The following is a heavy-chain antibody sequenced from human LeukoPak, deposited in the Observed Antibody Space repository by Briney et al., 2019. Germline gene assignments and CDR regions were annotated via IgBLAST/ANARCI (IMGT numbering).Heavy chain of an antibody. CDR3: TKVARIAGPSYYYYGMDV. V-gene: IGHV3-23*01. Sequence: GGSLRLSCAASGFTFSNYAMSWVRQAPGKGLEWLSAISGIGGSTYYADSVTGRFTISRDNSNNTLDLQMNSLRADDTAVYYCTKVARIAGPSYYYYGMDVWGKGTTVTVST. CDR1: GFTFSNYA. J-gene: IGHJ6*04. CDR2: ISGIGGST. D-gene: IGHD6-13*01.